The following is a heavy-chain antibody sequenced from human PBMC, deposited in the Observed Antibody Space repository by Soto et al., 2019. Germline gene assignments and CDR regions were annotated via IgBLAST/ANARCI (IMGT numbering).Heavy chain of an antibody. CDR3: ARGGGYDSEFDP. Sequence: SVKESCKTSGYTFTSDGISWVRQAPGQGLEWMGWISAYNGNTNYAQKLQGRVTMTRNTSISTAYMELSSLRSEDTAVYYCARGGGYDSEFDPWGQGTLVTVSS. V-gene: IGHV1-18*01. J-gene: IGHJ5*02. CDR2: ISAYNGNT. D-gene: IGHD5-12*01. CDR1: GYTFTSDG.